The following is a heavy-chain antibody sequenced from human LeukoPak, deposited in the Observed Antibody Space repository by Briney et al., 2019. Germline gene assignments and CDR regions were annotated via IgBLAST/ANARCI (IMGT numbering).Heavy chain of an antibody. D-gene: IGHD2/OR15-2a*01. V-gene: IGHV4-61*02. Sequence: SQTLSLTCTVSGGSISSGSYYWSWIRQPAGKGLEWIGRIYTSGSTNYSPSLKSRATISLDPSKNQFSLKLSSVTAADTAMYYCARRYYYYFDYWGQGTLVTVSS. CDR1: GGSISSGSYY. J-gene: IGHJ4*02. CDR3: ARRYYYYFDY. CDR2: IYTSGST.